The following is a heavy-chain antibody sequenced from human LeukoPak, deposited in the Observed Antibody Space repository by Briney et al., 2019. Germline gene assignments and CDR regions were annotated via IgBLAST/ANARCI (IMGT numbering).Heavy chain of an antibody. V-gene: IGHV4-59*01. CDR1: GGSFSSYY. D-gene: IGHD3-3*01. CDR2: IYDSGRT. Sequence: SETLSLTCTVSGGSFSSYYWTWMRQPPGRRLEWIGCIYDSGRTIYTPSLKSRVTISLDTSMNQFSLKLSSVTAADTAVYYCARGFYYDFWSGIKWHPAYYFDYWGRGTLVTVSS. J-gene: IGHJ4*02. CDR3: ARGFYYDFWSGIKWHPAYYFDY.